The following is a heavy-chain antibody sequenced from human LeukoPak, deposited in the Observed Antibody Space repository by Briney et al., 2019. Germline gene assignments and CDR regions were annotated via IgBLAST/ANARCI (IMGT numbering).Heavy chain of an antibody. J-gene: IGHJ4*02. D-gene: IGHD4-17*01. CDR3: ATSTLILRLIFDY. V-gene: IGHV3-48*01. Sequence: PGGSLRLSCAASGFTFDDYGMSWVRQAPGKGLEWVSYISSSSSTIYYADSVKGRFIISRDNSKNTLYLQMNSLRAEDTAVYYCATSTLILRLIFDYWGQGTLVTVSS. CDR2: ISSSSSTI. CDR1: GFTFDDYG.